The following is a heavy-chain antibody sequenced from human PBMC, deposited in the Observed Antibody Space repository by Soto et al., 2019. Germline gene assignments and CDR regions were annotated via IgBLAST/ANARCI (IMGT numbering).Heavy chain of an antibody. D-gene: IGHD6-19*01. CDR2: ISSSGSTI. Sequence: PGGSLRLSCAGSGFTFGDSYMSWIRQAPGKGLEWLSYISSSGSTIYYADSVKGRFTISRDNAKNSLYLQMNSLRAEDTAVYYCAREFQYSSGWRGYAFDIWGQGTMVTVSS. CDR1: GFTFGDSY. V-gene: IGHV3-11*04. CDR3: AREFQYSSGWRGYAFDI. J-gene: IGHJ3*02.